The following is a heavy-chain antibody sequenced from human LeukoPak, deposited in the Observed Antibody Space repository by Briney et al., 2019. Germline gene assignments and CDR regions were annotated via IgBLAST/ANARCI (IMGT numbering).Heavy chain of an antibody. V-gene: IGHV5-51*01. CDR1: GHSFTNHW. J-gene: IGHJ5*02. CDR2: INLGDSDT. CDR3: ARRPYSGSPNWFDP. Sequence: GESLKISCEASGHSFTNHWIGWVRQMPGKGLEWMGIINLGDSDTKYSPSFQGQVTISLDKSISTAYLQWRSLKASDTAMYYCARRPYSGSPNWFDPRGQGTLVTVSS. D-gene: IGHD1-26*01.